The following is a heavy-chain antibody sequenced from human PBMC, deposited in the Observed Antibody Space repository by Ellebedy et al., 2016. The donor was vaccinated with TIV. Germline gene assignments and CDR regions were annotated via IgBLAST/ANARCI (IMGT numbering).Heavy chain of an antibody. D-gene: IGHD3-16*01. Sequence: GGSLRLXCAASGFPFSTYSMNWIRQAPGKGLEWLSYISSNGETIFYADSLRGRFTVSRDNAKNSLYLHMSGPTEEDTAVYFCAGDGAVVFGVPFDTWGQGALVTVSS. CDR2: ISSNGETI. V-gene: IGHV3-48*02. CDR3: AGDGAVVFGVPFDT. CDR1: GFPFSTYS. J-gene: IGHJ5*02.